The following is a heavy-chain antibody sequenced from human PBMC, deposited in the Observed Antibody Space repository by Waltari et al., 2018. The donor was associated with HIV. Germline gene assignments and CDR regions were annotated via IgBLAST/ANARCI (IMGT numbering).Heavy chain of an antibody. CDR2: IFPRDSET. CDR3: ARLDFYQSPGFSLGFDY. J-gene: IGHJ4*02. CDR1: GYNFASYW. D-gene: IGHD2-21*01. V-gene: IGHV5-51*03. Sequence: EVQVMQSGAEVKKPGESLKISCKVSGYNFASYWIGWVRQRPGKGLEWMGIIFPRDSETRYGPSFQGQVTISADTSISTAFLQWDSLQASDTAMYYCARLDFYQSPGFSLGFDYWGQGTLVTVSS.